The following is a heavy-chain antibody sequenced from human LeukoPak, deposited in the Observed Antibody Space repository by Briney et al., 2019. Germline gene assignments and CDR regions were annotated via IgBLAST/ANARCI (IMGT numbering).Heavy chain of an antibody. CDR2: ISAYNGNT. J-gene: IGHJ5*02. CDR1: GYTFTSYG. CDR3: ARVLLSRFGELLSWFDP. V-gene: IGHV1-18*01. Sequence: ASVKVSCKASGYTFTSYGISWVRQAPGQGLEWMGWISAYNGNTNYAQKLQGRVTMTTDTSTSTAYMELRSLRSDDTAVYYCARVLLSRFGELLSWFDPWGQGTLVTVSS. D-gene: IGHD3-10*01.